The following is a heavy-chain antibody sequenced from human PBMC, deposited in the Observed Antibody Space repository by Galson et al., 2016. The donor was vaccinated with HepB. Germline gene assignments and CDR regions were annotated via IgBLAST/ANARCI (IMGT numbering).Heavy chain of an antibody. D-gene: IGHD5-18*01. CDR1: GFIFSRYA. Sequence: SLRLSCAASGFIFSRYAMSWVRQAPGKGLEWVSAISKSGDYTYYADSVKGRFTISRDNSNNTLYLQMNSLRAEDTAVYYCATPRGYSYGYWDDTTTDYWGQGTLVTVSS. V-gene: IGHV3-23*01. J-gene: IGHJ4*02. CDR3: ATPRGYSYGYWDDTTTDY. CDR2: ISKSGDYT.